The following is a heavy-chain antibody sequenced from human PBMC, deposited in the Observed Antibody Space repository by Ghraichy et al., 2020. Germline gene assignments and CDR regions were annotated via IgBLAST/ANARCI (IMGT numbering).Heavy chain of an antibody. CDR2: FDPEDGET. Sequence: ASVKVSCKVSGYTLTELSMHWVRQAPGKGLEWMGGFDPEDGETIYAQKFQGRVTMTEDTSTDTAYMELSSLRSEDTAVYYCATDGSGSYHDAFDIWGQGTMVTVSS. D-gene: IGHD1-26*01. V-gene: IGHV1-24*01. CDR1: GYTLTELS. J-gene: IGHJ3*02. CDR3: ATDGSGSYHDAFDI.